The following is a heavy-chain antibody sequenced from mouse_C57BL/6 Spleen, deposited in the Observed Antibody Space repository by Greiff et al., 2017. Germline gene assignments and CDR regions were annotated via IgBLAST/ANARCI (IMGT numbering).Heavy chain of an antibody. D-gene: IGHD1-1*01. J-gene: IGHJ2*01. CDR3: ARSGATVVEREYYFDY. CDR2: IDPNSGGT. CDR1: GYTFTSYW. Sequence: QVQLQQPGAELVKPGASVKLSCKASGYTFTSYWMHWVKQRPGRGLEWIGRIDPNSGGTKYNEKFKSKATLNVDKPSSTAYMQLSSLTSEDSAVYYCARSGATVVEREYYFDYWGQGTTLTVSS. V-gene: IGHV1-72*01.